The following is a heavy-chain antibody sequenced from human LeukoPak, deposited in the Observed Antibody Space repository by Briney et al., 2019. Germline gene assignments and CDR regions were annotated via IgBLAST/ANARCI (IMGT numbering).Heavy chain of an antibody. Sequence: SETLSLTCTVSGGSISSSSYYWGWIRQPPGKGLEWIGSIYYSGSTYYNPSLRSRVTISVDTSKNQNQFSLKLSTVTAADTAVYYCARGVGGYCSGGSCYSAPNWFDPWGQGTLVTVSS. J-gene: IGHJ5*02. CDR3: ARGVGGYCSGGSCYSAPNWFDP. D-gene: IGHD2-15*01. V-gene: IGHV4-39*07. CDR1: GGSISSSSYY. CDR2: IYYSGST.